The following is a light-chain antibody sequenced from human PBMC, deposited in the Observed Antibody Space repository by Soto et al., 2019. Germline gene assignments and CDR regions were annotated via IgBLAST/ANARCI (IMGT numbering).Light chain of an antibody. CDR2: DVS. Sequence: QSVLTQPASVSGSPGQSITISCPGTGRDVGDYNYASWYQQHPGKAPKLMIYDVSNRPSGVSNRFSGSKSGNTASLTISGLQAEDEADYYCISYTSSFTYVFGAGTKVTVL. CDR1: GRDVGDYNY. CDR3: ISYTSSFTYV. J-gene: IGLJ1*01. V-gene: IGLV2-14*01.